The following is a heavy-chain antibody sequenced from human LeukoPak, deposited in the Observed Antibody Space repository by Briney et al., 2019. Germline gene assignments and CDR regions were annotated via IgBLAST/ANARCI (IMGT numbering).Heavy chain of an antibody. CDR3: ARGPYYGGY. CDR2: INPNSGGT. CDR1: GGTFSSYA. V-gene: IGHV1-2*02. D-gene: IGHD3-10*01. J-gene: IGHJ4*02. Sequence: ASVTVSCKASGGTFSSYAISWVRQAPGQGLEWMGWINPNSGGTNYAQKFQGRVTMTRDTSISTAYMELSRLRSDDTAVYYCARGPYYGGYWGQGTLVTVSS.